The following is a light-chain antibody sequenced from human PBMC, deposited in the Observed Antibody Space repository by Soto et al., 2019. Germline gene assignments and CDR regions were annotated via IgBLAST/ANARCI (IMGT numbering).Light chain of an antibody. CDR1: SSNAGVNI. J-gene: IGLJ3*02. CDR2: YNY. V-gene: IGLV1-44*01. Sequence: QSVLTQPPSASGTPGQRVTISCSGSSSNAGVNIVNWYRQLPGTAPKLLIYYNYQRPSVVPDRFSGSKSGTSASLAISGLESEDESDYYCAAWDDSLQGWVFGGGTKLTVL. CDR3: AAWDDSLQGWV.